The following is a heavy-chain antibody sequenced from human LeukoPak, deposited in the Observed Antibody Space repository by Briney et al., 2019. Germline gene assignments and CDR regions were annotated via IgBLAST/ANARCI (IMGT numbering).Heavy chain of an antibody. Sequence: SVKVSCKASGGTFSSYAISWVRQAPGQGLEWMGGIIPIFGTANYAQKFQGRVTITTDESTSTAYMELSSLRSEDTAVYYCARGNLPRDWFDPWARGPWSPSPQ. J-gene: IGHJ5*02. CDR2: IIPIFGTA. CDR3: ARGNLPRDWFDP. CDR1: GGTFSSYA. V-gene: IGHV1-69*05.